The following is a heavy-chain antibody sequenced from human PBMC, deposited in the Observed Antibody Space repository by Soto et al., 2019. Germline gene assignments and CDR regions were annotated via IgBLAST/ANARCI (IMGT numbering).Heavy chain of an antibody. CDR3: ARGARI. Sequence: GGSLRLSCAASGFTFSHYAMSWVRQAPGKGLEWVSAIRAAGGGTYYADSVKGRFTVSRDNSKNTLYLLMNSLRAKDTAVYYCARGARIWGQGTMVTVSS. CDR2: IRAAGGGT. V-gene: IGHV3-23*01. CDR1: GFTFSHYA. J-gene: IGHJ3*02.